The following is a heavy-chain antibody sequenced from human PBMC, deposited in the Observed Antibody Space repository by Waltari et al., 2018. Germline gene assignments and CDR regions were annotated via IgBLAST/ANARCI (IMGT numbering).Heavy chain of an antibody. CDR3: ARARYYGYIDY. V-gene: IGHV4-31*03. J-gene: IGHJ4*02. D-gene: IGHD1-26*01. CDR1: GGSISGGGYY. Sequence: QVQLQESGPGLVKPSQTLSLTCTVSGGSISGGGYYWSWIRQHPGKGLEWLGYIYYSGHTYYNPSLSSRVTISVDTLKNQFSLKLSSWTAAATAVYYCARARYYGYIDYWGQGTLVTVSS. CDR2: IYYSGHT.